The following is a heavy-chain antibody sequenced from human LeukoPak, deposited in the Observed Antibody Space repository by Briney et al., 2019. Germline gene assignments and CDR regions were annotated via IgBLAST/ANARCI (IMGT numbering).Heavy chain of an antibody. J-gene: IGHJ3*02. CDR1: GFTFSDYY. CDR3: ATGPHDAFDI. Sequence: GGSLRLSCATSGFTFSDYYMSWIRQAPGKGLEWVAFIRHDGSNKYYADSVKGRFTISRDNSKNTLYLQMNSLRAEDTAVYYCATGPHDAFDIWGQGTMVTVSS. CDR2: IRHDGSNK. D-gene: IGHD1-14*01. V-gene: IGHV3-30*02.